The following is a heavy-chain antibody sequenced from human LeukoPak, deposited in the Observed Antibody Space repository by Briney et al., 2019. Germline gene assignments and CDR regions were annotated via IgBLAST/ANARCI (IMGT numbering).Heavy chain of an antibody. CDR1: GFTFSSYA. D-gene: IGHD3-9*01. Sequence: GGSLRLSGAASGFTFSSYAMSWVRQAPGKGLEWVSAISGSGGSTYYADSVKGRFTISRDNSKNTLYLQMNSLRAEDTAVYYCAKDSDILTGYPISWGQGTLVTVSS. J-gene: IGHJ4*02. CDR2: ISGSGGST. V-gene: IGHV3-23*01. CDR3: AKDSDILTGYPIS.